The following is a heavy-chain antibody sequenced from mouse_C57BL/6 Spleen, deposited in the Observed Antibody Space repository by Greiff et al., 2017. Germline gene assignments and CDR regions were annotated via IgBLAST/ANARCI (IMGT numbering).Heavy chain of an antibody. Sequence: VQLQQPGAELVKPGASVKLSCKASGYTFTSYWMHWVKQRPGQGLEWIGMIHPNSGSTNYNEKFKSKATLTVDKSSSTAYMRLSSLTSEDSAVYYCARSMGDRVYYGSSYWYFDVWGTGTTVTVSS. CDR3: ARSMGDRVYYGSSYWYFDV. D-gene: IGHD1-1*01. CDR1: GYTFTSYW. J-gene: IGHJ1*03. CDR2: IHPNSGST. V-gene: IGHV1-64*01.